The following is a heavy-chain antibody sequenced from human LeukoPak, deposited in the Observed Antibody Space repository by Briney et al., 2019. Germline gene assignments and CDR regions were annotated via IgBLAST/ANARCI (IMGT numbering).Heavy chain of an antibody. CDR3: ARPTFASYSSGYHY. Sequence: PSETLSLTCAVSGGSISSSNWWSWVRQPPGKGLEWIGEIYHSGSTNYNPSLKSRVTISVDTSKNQFSLKLTSVTAADTAVYYCARPTFASYSSGYHYWGQGTLVTVSS. CDR1: GGSISSSNW. CDR2: IYHSGST. V-gene: IGHV4-4*02. J-gene: IGHJ4*02. D-gene: IGHD3-22*01.